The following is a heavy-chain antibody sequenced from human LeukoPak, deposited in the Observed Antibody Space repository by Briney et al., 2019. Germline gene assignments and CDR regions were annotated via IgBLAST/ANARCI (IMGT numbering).Heavy chain of an antibody. D-gene: IGHD2-15*01. Sequence: VASVKVSYKASGYTFTSYVISWVRQAPGQGLEWMGWISGHNDDTNYAQRLQGRVTMTTDTSTSTAYMELRSLRSDDTAVYYCARAGYCSGGSCYPYYYYYYMDVWGKGTTVTVSS. CDR3: ARAGYCSGGSCYPYYYYYYMDV. V-gene: IGHV1-18*01. CDR1: GYTFTSYV. J-gene: IGHJ6*03. CDR2: ISGHNDDT.